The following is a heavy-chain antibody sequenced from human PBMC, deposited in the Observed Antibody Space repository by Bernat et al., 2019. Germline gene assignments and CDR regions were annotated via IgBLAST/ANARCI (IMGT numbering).Heavy chain of an antibody. Sequence: EVQLVESGGGLVQPGGSLRLSCAASGFTFTSYWMHWVRQAPGKGLVWVSRFNSDGRSTTYAESVKGRFTISRDNAKNTVYLQRNRLRAEDTAVYYCARARYYDLIDYWGQGTLVTVSS. CDR2: FNSDGRST. D-gene: IGHD3-3*01. J-gene: IGHJ4*02. V-gene: IGHV3-74*01. CDR3: ARARYYDLIDY. CDR1: GFTFTSYW.